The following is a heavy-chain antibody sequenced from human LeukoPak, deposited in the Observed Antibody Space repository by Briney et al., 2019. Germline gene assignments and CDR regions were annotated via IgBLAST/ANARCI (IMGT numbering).Heavy chain of an antibody. CDR1: GYTFTSYS. J-gene: IGHJ6*03. CDR3: ARDYCGGDCYSRYYYYYMDV. V-gene: IGHV1-3*01. D-gene: IGHD2-21*01. Sequence: ASVKVSCKASGYTFTSYSMHWVRQAPGQRLEWMGWINAGNGNTKYSQRFQGRVTITRDTSASTAYMELSSLRSEDTAVYYCARDYCGGDCYSRYYYYYMDVWGKGTTVTVSS. CDR2: INAGNGNT.